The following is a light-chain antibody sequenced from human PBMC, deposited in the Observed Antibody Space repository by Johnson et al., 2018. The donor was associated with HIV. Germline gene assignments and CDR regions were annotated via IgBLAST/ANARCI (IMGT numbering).Light chain of an antibody. CDR1: NSNIVNIY. Sequence: QSVLTQPPSVSAAPGQKVTISCSASNSNIVNIYISWYQQHPGAAPKLFIYDNHKRPSGIPDRFSGSKSGTSATLAITGLQTGDEADYYYGTWDSSLGVYVFGTGTTVTVL. V-gene: IGLV1-51*01. J-gene: IGLJ1*01. CDR3: GTWDSSLGVYV. CDR2: DNH.